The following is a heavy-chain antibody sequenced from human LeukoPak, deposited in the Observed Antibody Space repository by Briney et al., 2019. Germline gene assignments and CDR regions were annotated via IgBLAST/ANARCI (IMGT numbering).Heavy chain of an antibody. CDR3: ARGSRDCTNGVCVFYFDY. CDR2: IIPIFGTA. Sequence: SVKVPCKASGGTFSSYAISWVRQAPGQGLEWMGGIIPIFGTANYAQKFQGRVTITADESTSTAYMELSSLRSEDTAVYYCARGSRDCTNGVCVFYFDYWGQGTLVTVSS. CDR1: GGTFSSYA. V-gene: IGHV1-69*13. D-gene: IGHD2-8*01. J-gene: IGHJ4*02.